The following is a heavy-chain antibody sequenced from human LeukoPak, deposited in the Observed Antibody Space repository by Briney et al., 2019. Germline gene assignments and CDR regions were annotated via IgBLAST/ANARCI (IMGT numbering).Heavy chain of an antibody. CDR3: SREFHP. V-gene: IGHV3-7*01. Sequence: GGSLRLSCEGSGFPFGTYWMAWVRQAPGKGLEWVANIKHDGREEHYVDSIKGRFTISRDNGKNSVYLQMNNLRVEDTAMYYCSREFHPWGQGTLVILYS. CDR2: IKHDGREE. CDR1: GFPFGTYW. J-gene: IGHJ5*02.